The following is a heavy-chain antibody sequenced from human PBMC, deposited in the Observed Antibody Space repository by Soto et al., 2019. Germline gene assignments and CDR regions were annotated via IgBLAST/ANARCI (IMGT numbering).Heavy chain of an antibody. Sequence: EVQLVESGGGWVQPGRSLRLSCAASGFTFDDYAMHWVRQAPGKGLEWVSGISWNSGSIGYADSVKGRFTISRDNAKNSLYLQMNSLRAEDTALYYCAKDDYWGQGTLVTVSS. CDR2: ISWNSGSI. CDR3: AKDDY. CDR1: GFTFDDYA. V-gene: IGHV3-9*01. J-gene: IGHJ4*02.